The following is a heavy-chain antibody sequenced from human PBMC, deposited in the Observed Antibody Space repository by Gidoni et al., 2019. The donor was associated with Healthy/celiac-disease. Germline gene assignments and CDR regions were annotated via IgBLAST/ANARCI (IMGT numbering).Heavy chain of an antibody. CDR2: IYYSGST. Sequence: QVQLQESGPGLVKPSQTLSLTCTVSGGSISRGGYYWSWIRQHPGKGLEWIGYIYYSGSTYYNPSLKSRVTISVDTSKNQFSLKLSSVTAADTAVYYCARDQASGASSAFDIWGQGTMVTVSS. CDR3: ARDQASGASSAFDI. D-gene: IGHD1-26*01. CDR1: GGSISRGGYY. V-gene: IGHV4-31*03. J-gene: IGHJ3*02.